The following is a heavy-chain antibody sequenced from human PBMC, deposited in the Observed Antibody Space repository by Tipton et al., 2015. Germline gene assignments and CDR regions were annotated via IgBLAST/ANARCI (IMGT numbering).Heavy chain of an antibody. V-gene: IGHV3-30*03. Sequence: SLRLSCAASGFSFRSYGMHWVRQTPGKGLEWVAVISYDGSHRYYADSVKGRFTISRDNAKKSLYLQMNSLRAEDTAVYYCARRLRNGGNFDYWGQGTLVTVSS. J-gene: IGHJ4*02. D-gene: IGHD4-23*01. CDR3: ARRLRNGGNFDY. CDR2: ISYDGSHR. CDR1: GFSFRSYG.